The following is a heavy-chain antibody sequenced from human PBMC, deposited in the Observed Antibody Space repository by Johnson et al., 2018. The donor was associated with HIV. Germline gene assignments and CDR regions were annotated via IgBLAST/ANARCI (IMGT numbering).Heavy chain of an antibody. CDR3: ARFDSGWQWQGLDI. CDR1: GFTFSTYG. D-gene: IGHD6-19*01. V-gene: IGHV3-30*02. CDR2: IRYDGKDK. J-gene: IGHJ3*02. Sequence: QVQLVESGGGVVQPGGSLRLSCAASGFTFSTYGIHWVRQAPGKGLAWVSFIRYDGKDKYYADFVKGRFTISRDNSKKTLSLQMNSLRAEDTAVYYCARFDSGWQWQGLDIWGQGTMVTVSS.